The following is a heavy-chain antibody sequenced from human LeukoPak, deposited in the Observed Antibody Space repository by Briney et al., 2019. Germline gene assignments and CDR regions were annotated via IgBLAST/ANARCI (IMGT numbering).Heavy chain of an antibody. CDR3: ARPLTGYSSTIDY. CDR2: INPYSGST. V-gene: IGHV1-2*06. D-gene: IGHD6-19*01. Sequence: ASVKLSCKASGYTFTDYYMHWLRQAPGQGLEWMERINPYSGSTNYAQRFQGRVTMTRDTSISTAYMEMSRLRSDDTAVYYCARPLTGYSSTIDYWGQGTLVTVSS. J-gene: IGHJ4*02. CDR1: GYTFTDYY.